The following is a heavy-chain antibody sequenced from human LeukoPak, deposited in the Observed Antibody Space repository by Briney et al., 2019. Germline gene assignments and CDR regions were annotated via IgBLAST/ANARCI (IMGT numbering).Heavy chain of an antibody. CDR1: GYSFTNYW. Sequence: GESLQISCKGSGYSFTNYWIGWVRQMPGKGLEWMGIIHPGDSGTRYSPSFQGQVTISADKSISTAYLQWSSLKASDTAMYYCARDKGYGSGSPNVFDIWGQGTMVTVSS. CDR3: ARDKGYGSGSPNVFDI. D-gene: IGHD3-10*01. V-gene: IGHV5-51*01. J-gene: IGHJ3*02. CDR2: IHPGDSGT.